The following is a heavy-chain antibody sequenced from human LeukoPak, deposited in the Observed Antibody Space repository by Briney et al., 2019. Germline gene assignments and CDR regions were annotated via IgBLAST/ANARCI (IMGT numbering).Heavy chain of an antibody. CDR1: GYTFTSYD. Sequence: GASVKVSCKASGYTFTSYDINWVRQATGQGLEWMGWMNPNSGNTGYAQRFQGRVTMTRNTSISTAYMELSSPRSEDTAVYYCARGGSRGGAVDYWGQGTLVTVSS. CDR3: ARGGSRGGAVDY. CDR2: MNPNSGNT. V-gene: IGHV1-8*01. D-gene: IGHD3-16*01. J-gene: IGHJ4*02.